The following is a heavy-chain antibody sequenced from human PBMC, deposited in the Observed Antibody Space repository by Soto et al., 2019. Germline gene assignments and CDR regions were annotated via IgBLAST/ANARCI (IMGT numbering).Heavy chain of an antibody. CDR3: AHSRCGGDCLQSYSSHYYYGMDV. J-gene: IGHJ6*02. D-gene: IGHD2-21*02. CDR2: IYWDDDK. CDR1: GFSLSTGGVG. V-gene: IGHV2-5*02. Sequence: QITLKESGPSLVKPTQTLTLTCTFSGFSLSTGGVGVGWIRQPPGKALEWLALIYWDDDKRYSPSLRSRLTVTKDTSKIQVVLTMTSMDPVDTATYYCAHSRCGGDCLQSYSSHYYYGMDVWGQGTTVTVSS.